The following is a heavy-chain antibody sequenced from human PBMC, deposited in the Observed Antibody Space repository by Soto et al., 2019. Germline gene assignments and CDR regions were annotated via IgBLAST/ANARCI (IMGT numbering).Heavy chain of an antibody. V-gene: IGHV3-7*04. D-gene: IGHD4-17*01. CDR3: ARDLASTTIPNY. Sequence: GGSLRLSCEASGFIFISYWMSWVRQAPGKGLEWVANIKQDGSEKYYVDSVKGRFTISRDNAKNSLYLQMNSLRAEDTAVYYCARDLASTTIPNYWGHGT. CDR2: IKQDGSEK. CDR1: GFIFISYW. J-gene: IGHJ4*01.